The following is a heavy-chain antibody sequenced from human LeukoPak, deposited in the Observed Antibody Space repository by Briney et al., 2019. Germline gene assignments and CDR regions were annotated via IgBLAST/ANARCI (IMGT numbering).Heavy chain of an antibody. CDR1: GFTFSSYT. D-gene: IGHD3-3*01. CDR2: ISSSSNYI. V-gene: IGHV3-21*01. J-gene: IGHJ4*02. Sequence: GGSLRLSCAASGFTFSSYTMNWVRQAPGKGLEWVSSISSSSNYIYYADSVKGRFTISRDNAKNSLYLQMNSLRAEDTAVYYCARVSNDFWSGYYIDYWGQGTLVTVSS. CDR3: ARVSNDFWSGYYIDY.